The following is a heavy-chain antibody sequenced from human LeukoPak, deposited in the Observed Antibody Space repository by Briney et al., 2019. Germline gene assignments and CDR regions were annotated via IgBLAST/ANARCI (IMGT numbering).Heavy chain of an antibody. CDR1: GGSITSYY. CDR2: IYITGST. J-gene: IGHJ3*02. D-gene: IGHD3-22*01. CDR3: ARDIRATYYYDSSGYLDDAFDI. Sequence: PSETLSLTCTVSGGSITSYYWSWIRQSAGKGLEWIGRIYITGSTTYNPSLKSRVTISVDTSKNQFSLKLSSVTAADTAVYYCARDIRATYYYDSSGYLDDAFDIWGQGTMVTVSS. V-gene: IGHV4-4*07.